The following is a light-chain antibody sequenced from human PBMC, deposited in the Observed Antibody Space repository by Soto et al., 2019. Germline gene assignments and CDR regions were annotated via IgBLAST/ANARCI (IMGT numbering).Light chain of an antibody. J-gene: IGKJ2*01. CDR1: QSVNSRF. Sequence: EIVLTQSPGPLSLSPGERATLSCRASQSVNSRFLAWYQQKPGQAPRLLMYGASTRATGIPDRFSGSGSGADFTLTISRLEPEDFAVYYCQQYGSSPPMYTFGQGTKLEIK. CDR3: QQYGSSPPMYT. V-gene: IGKV3-20*01. CDR2: GAS.